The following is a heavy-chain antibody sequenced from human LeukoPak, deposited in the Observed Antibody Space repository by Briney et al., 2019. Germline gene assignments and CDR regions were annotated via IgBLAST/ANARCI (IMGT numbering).Heavy chain of an antibody. CDR1: GFTFSSYA. CDR2: ISGSGGGT. D-gene: IGHD4-17*01. CDR3: PHTTGSSDY. V-gene: IGHV3-23*01. J-gene: IGHJ4*02. Sequence: PGGSLRLSCAASGFTFSSYALNWVRQAPGKGLEWVSGISGSGGGTYYADSVKGRFTISRDNSKNTLYLQMNSLRAEGTAVYYCPHTTGSSDYWGQGTLVIVSS.